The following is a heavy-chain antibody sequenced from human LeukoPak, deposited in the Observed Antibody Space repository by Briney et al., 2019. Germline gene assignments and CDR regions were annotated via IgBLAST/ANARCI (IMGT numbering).Heavy chain of an antibody. CDR2: IIPIFGTA. J-gene: IGHJ3*02. D-gene: IGHD1-1*01. Sequence: SVKVSCKASGGTFSSYAISWVRQAPGQGLEWMGGIIPIFGTANYAQKFQGRVTITADESTSTAYMELSSLRSEDTAVYYCARLEVSGNDGYAFDIWGQGTMVAVSS. V-gene: IGHV1-69*13. CDR1: GGTFSSYA. CDR3: ARLEVSGNDGYAFDI.